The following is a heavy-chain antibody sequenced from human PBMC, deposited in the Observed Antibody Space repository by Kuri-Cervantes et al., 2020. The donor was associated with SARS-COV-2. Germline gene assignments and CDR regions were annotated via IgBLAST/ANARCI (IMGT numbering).Heavy chain of an antibody. CDR2: ISGSGGST. Sequence: GGSLRLSCAASGFTFSSYAMSWVRQAPGKGLEWVSAISGSGGSTYYADSVKGRFTISRDNSKNTLYLQVNSLRAEDTAVYYCARDRADYYYYYGMDVWGQGTTVTVSS. CDR3: ARDRADYYYYYGMDV. D-gene: IGHD3-10*01. CDR1: GFTFSSYA. V-gene: IGHV3-23*01. J-gene: IGHJ6*02.